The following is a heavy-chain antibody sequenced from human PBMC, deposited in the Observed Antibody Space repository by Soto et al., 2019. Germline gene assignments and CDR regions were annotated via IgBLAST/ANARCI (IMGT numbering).Heavy chain of an antibody. CDR3: ARFAGSSSGRVSP. Sequence: ASVKVSCKASGYTFTGYYMHWVRQAPGQGLEWMGWINPNSGGTNYAQKFQGRVTMTRDTSISTAYMGLSRLRSDDTAVYYCARFAGSSSGRVSPWGQGTLGTVSS. V-gene: IGHV1-2*02. CDR1: GYTFTGYY. CDR2: INPNSGGT. J-gene: IGHJ5*02. D-gene: IGHD6-6*01.